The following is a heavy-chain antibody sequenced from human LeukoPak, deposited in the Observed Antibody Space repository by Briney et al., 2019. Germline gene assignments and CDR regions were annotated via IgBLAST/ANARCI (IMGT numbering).Heavy chain of an antibody. D-gene: IGHD5-24*01. CDR2: INPKSGGT. CDR3: AKAGAEGYNLFSF. V-gene: IGHV1-2*02. Sequence: GASVKVSCKASGYSIIASYIHWLRQAPGQGLEWMGRINPKSGGTDYAQKFQGRVTMTTDTSTSTAYIDLNRLTSDDTATYYCAKAGAEGYNLFSFWGQGTPVTVSS. J-gene: IGHJ4*02. CDR1: GYSIIASY.